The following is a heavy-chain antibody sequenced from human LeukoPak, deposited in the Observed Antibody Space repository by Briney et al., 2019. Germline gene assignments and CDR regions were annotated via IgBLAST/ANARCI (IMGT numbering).Heavy chain of an antibody. J-gene: IGHJ3*02. V-gene: IGHV3-23*01. CDR2: ISGSGGTT. D-gene: IGHD2-21*02. CDR3: AKEIVVTAVGTVGFDI. CDR1: GFTFDNYP. Sequence: GGSLRLSCTASGFTFDNYPMSWVRQAPGKGLEWVSAISGSGGTTYYADSVKGRFTISRDNSKNTLYLQMNSLRAEDTAIYYCAKEIVVTAVGTVGFDIWGQGTMVTVSS.